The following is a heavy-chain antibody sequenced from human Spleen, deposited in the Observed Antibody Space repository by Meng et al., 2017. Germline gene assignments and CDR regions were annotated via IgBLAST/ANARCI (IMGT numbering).Heavy chain of an antibody. D-gene: IGHD1-26*01. CDR2: INPQSGDT. CDR3: ARELPHVFDY. Sequence: VQRVQSWAEVKKPGASVKVSCKPSGYNFPDYYIRWVRPAPGQGLEWMGRINPQSGDTHYAQKFQARVTVTRDTSTSTVYMELSSLRSEDTAVYYCARELPHVFDYWGQGTLVTVSS. CDR1: GYNFPDYY. V-gene: IGHV1-2*06. J-gene: IGHJ4*02.